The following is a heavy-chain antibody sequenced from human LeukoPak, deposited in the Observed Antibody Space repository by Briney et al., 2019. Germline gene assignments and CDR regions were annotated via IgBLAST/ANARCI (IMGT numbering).Heavy chain of an antibody. D-gene: IGHD3-22*01. J-gene: IGHJ3*02. CDR2: ISGSGGST. CDR3: AKAKYYYDSSGYYYESGAFDI. Sequence: EGSLRLSCAASGFTFSSYAMSWVRQAPGKGLEWVSAISGSGGSTYYADSVKGRFTISRDNSKNTLYLQMNSLRAEDTAVYYCAKAKYYYDSSGYYYESGAFDIWGQGTMVTVSS. V-gene: IGHV3-23*01. CDR1: GFTFSSYA.